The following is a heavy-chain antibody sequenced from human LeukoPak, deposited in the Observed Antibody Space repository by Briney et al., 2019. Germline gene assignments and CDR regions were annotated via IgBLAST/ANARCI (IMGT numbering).Heavy chain of an antibody. J-gene: IGHJ6*03. D-gene: IGHD6-6*01. V-gene: IGHV7-4-1*02. CDR2: INTNTGNP. Sequence: ASVKVSCKASGYTFTSYAMNWVRQAPGQGLEWMGWINTNTGNPTYAQGFTGRFVFSLDTSVSTAYLQISSLKAEDTAVYYCARVNSYSSFEFTFYYYYYMDVWGKGTTVTVSS. CDR3: ARVNSYSSFEFTFYYYYYMDV. CDR1: GYTFTSYA.